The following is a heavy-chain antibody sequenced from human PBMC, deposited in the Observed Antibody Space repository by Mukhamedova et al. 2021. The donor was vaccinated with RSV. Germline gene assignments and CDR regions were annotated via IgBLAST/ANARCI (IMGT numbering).Heavy chain of an antibody. Sequence: SQLTISVDTSKNQFSLKLSSMTAADTAVYYCARHQWEIRESNWGYYFDYWGQGTLVTVSS. CDR3: ARHQWEIRESNWGYYFDY. D-gene: IGHD7-27*01. V-gene: IGHV4-39*01. J-gene: IGHJ4*02.